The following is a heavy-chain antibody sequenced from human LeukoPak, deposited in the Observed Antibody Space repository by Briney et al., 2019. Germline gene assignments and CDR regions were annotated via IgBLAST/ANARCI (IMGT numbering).Heavy chain of an antibody. CDR1: GFTFSSYG. J-gene: IGHJ4*02. V-gene: IGHV3-30*18. Sequence: PGGSLRLSCAASGFTFSSYGMHWVRQAPGKGLEWVAVISYDGSNKYYADSVKGRFTISRDNSKNTLYLQMNSLRAEDTAVYYCAKDRRSSGQGRIFDYWGQGTLVTVSS. CDR3: AKDRRSSGQGRIFDY. D-gene: IGHD6-19*01. CDR2: ISYDGSNK.